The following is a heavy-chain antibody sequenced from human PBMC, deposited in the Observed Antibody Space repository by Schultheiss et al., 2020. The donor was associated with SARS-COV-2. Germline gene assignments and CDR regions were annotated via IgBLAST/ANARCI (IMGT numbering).Heavy chain of an antibody. Sequence: GGSLRLSCAASGFTFSSYWMNWVRQAPGKGLEWVANIKQDGSEKYYVDSVKGRFTISRDNAKYSLYLQMNSLRAEDTAVYYCARDGEGSVPDWFDPWGQGRLVTVAS. CDR3: ARDGEGSVPDWFDP. CDR1: GFTFSSYW. J-gene: IGHJ5*02. CDR2: IKQDGSEK. V-gene: IGHV3-7*03. D-gene: IGHD3-10*01.